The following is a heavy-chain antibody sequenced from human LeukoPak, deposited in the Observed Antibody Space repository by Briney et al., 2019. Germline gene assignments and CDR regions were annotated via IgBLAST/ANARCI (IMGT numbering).Heavy chain of an antibody. D-gene: IGHD2-2*01. CDR3: TTVAYQLPNEYLQH. V-gene: IGHV3-15*01. CDR2: IKSKTDGGTT. CDR1: GFTFSYAW. J-gene: IGHJ1*01. Sequence: PGGSLRLSCAASGFTFSYAWMSWVRQAPGKGLEWVGRIKSKTDGGTTDYGAIVKGRSTISRDDSKNTLYLQMNSLKTEDTAVYYCTTVAYQLPNEYLQHWGQGTLVTVSS.